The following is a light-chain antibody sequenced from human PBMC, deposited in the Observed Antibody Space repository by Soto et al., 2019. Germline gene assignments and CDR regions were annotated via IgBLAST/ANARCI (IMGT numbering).Light chain of an antibody. J-gene: IGKJ2*01. Sequence: DIQMTQSPSTLSASVGDRVTITCRASQTINIWLAWYQQKPGEAPELLIYKASTLERGVPSRFIGSGSGTEFTLTISSLQPDDFATYYCQQYSSDSNTFGQGTRLDIK. CDR1: QTINIW. CDR2: KAS. V-gene: IGKV1-5*03. CDR3: QQYSSDSNT.